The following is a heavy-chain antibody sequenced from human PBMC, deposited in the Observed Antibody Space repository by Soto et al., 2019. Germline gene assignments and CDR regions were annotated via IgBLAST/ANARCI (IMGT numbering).Heavy chain of an antibody. CDR3: AKGPVFWGVNWFAP. CDR2: ISGSGGST. J-gene: IGHJ5*02. V-gene: IGHV3-23*01. CDR1: GFTFSSYA. D-gene: IGHD3-16*01. Sequence: EVQLLESGGGLVQPGGSLRLSCAASGFTFSSYAMSWVRQAPGKGLEWVSAISGSGGSTYYADSVKGRFTISRDNSKKSLYLQMNSLRAEDTAVYYCAKGPVFWGVNWFAPWGQGTLVTVSS.